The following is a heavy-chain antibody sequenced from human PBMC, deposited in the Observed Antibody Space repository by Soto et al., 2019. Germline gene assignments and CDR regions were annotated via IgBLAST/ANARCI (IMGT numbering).Heavy chain of an antibody. CDR3: ARDLRDGYNYSPLPRFDY. J-gene: IGHJ4*02. CDR1: GGSISSYY. V-gene: IGHV4-59*01. D-gene: IGHD5-12*01. CDR2: IYYSGST. Sequence: SETLSLTCTVSGGSISSYYWSWIRQPPGKGLEWIGYIYYSGSTNYNPSLKSRVTISVDTSKNQFSLKLSSVTAADTAVYYCARDLRDGYNYSPLPRFDYWGQGTLVTVSS.